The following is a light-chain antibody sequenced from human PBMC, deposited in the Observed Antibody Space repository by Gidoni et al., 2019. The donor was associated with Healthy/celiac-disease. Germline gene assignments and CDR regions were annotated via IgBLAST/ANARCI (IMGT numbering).Light chain of an antibody. Sequence: DIQMTQSPSSLSASGGDRVTITGRAIQSISSYFNWYQQNPVKATKLLIYAAASLQSGVPSRFTASGSGTYLTFTISSLQHEFFATYYCQQSYSTPRPFGQGTQLEIK. CDR1: QSISSY. CDR2: AAA. J-gene: IGKJ2*01. CDR3: QQSYSTPRP. V-gene: IGKV1-39*01.